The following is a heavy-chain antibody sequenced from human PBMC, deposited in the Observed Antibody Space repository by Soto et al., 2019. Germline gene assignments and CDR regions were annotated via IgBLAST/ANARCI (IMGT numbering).Heavy chain of an antibody. D-gene: IGHD3-10*01. Sequence: EVQLVESGGGLVQSGGSLRLSCAASGFTFSSYWMHWVRQAPGKGLVWVSRIKGDGISTNYADSVKGRFTISRDNAKDTVFLQMNGLSADHTSVYYCARGAMGNYYNDYWGQGTLVTVSS. V-gene: IGHV3-74*01. CDR1: GFTFSSYW. CDR3: ARGAMGNYYNDY. CDR2: IKGDGIST. J-gene: IGHJ4*02.